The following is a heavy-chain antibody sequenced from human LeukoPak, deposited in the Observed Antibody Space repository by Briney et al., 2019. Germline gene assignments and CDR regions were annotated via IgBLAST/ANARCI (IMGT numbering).Heavy chain of an antibody. CDR3: ARSRGYLREN. J-gene: IGHJ4*02. V-gene: IGHV4-34*01. D-gene: IGHD1-1*01. CDR2: INHSGST. Sequence: PSETLSLTCAVYGGSFSGYYWSWIRQPPGKGLEWIGEINHSGSTNYNPSLKSRVTISVDTSKNQFSLKLSSVTAADTAVYYCARSRGYLRENWGQGTLVTVSS. CDR1: GGSFSGYY.